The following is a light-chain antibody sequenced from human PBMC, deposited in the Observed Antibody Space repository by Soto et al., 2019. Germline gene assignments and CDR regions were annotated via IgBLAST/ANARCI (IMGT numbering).Light chain of an antibody. CDR3: FSYAGSITCV. V-gene: IGLV2-23*01. CDR1: SSDVGSYNL. CDR2: EGS. Sequence: QSVLTQPASVSGSPGQSITISCAGTSSDVGSYNLVSWYQNHPGKAPKLMIYEGSKRPSGVSNRFSGSKSGNTASLTISGLQAADEADYFCFSYAGSITCVIGTGTKVTV. J-gene: IGLJ1*01.